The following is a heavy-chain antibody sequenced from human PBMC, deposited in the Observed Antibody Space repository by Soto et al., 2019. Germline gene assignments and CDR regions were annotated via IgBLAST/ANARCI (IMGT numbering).Heavy chain of an antibody. CDR3: AKDRGYSYGYDPHYYFDY. J-gene: IGHJ4*02. CDR2: ISGSGGST. Sequence: LRLSCAASGFTFSSYAMSWVRQAPGKGLEWVSAISGSGGSTYYADSVKGRFTISRDNSKNTLYLQMNSLRAEDTAVYYCAKDRGYSYGYDPHYYFDYWGQGTLVTVSS. V-gene: IGHV3-23*01. D-gene: IGHD5-18*01. CDR1: GFTFSSYA.